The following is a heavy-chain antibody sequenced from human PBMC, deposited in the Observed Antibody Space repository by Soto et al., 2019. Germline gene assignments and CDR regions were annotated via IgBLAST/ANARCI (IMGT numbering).Heavy chain of an antibody. J-gene: IGHJ6*02. CDR2: ISAYNGNT. Sequence: QVQLVQSGAEVKKPGASVKVSCKASGYTFTSYGISWVRQAPGQGLEWMGWISAYNGNTNYAQKLQGRVTMTTDTSTRTAYMELRSLRSDDTAVYYCARGAAAAHRYYYYGMDVWGQGTTVTVSS. CDR3: ARGAAAAHRYYYYGMDV. CDR1: GYTFTSYG. D-gene: IGHD6-13*01. V-gene: IGHV1-18*01.